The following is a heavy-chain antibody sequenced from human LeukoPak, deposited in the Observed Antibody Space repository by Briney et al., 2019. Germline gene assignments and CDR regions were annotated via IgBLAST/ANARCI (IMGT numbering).Heavy chain of an antibody. Sequence: ASVKVSCKASGSTFTSYYKHWVRQAPPPGMEWMGIINPSGGSTSYAQKFQGRVTMTRDTSTSTVYMELSSLRSEDTAVYYCARSGVLDSTPGAFDIWGQGTMVTVSS. CDR3: ARSGVLDSTPGAFDI. CDR1: GSTFTSYY. D-gene: IGHD3/OR15-3a*01. V-gene: IGHV1-46*01. J-gene: IGHJ3*02. CDR2: INPSGGST.